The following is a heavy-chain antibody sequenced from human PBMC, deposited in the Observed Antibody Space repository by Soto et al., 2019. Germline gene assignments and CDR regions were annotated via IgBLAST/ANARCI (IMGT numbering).Heavy chain of an antibody. D-gene: IGHD2-15*01. V-gene: IGHV4-59*01. CDR1: GGSISSYY. CDR2: IYYTGSN. CDR3: ARASGCSDGSCAFDP. Sequence: QVQLQESGPGLVKPSETLSLTCSVSGGSISSYYWSWIRQPPGKGLEWIGYIYYTGSNNSNLSLKSRATISLDTSKNQFSVRLTSVTAADTAVYYCARASGCSDGSCAFDPWGQGTLVTVSS. J-gene: IGHJ5*02.